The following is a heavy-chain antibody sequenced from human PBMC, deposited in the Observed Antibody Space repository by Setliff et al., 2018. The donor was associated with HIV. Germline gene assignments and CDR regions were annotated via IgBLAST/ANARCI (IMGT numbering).Heavy chain of an antibody. CDR1: GYTFSSYG. CDR2: ISADNGNT. J-gene: IGHJ1*01. Sequence: ASVKVSCKASGYTFSSYGVNWMRQAPGQGLEWMGWISADNGNTKYAQKFQGRVTITTDTSTRTVYMELRSLRSDDTAVYYCARDRWELLRRPEYFQHWGQGALVTVSS. V-gene: IGHV1-18*01. CDR3: ARDRWELLRRPEYFQH. D-gene: IGHD1-26*01.